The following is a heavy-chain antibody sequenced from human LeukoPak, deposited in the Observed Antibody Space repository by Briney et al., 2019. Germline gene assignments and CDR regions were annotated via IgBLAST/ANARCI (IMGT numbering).Heavy chain of an antibody. D-gene: IGHD6-6*01. V-gene: IGHV4-4*07. CDR1: GGSISSYY. J-gene: IGHJ6*02. CDR3: ARVGGSSSRYGMDV. CDR2: IYTSGST. Sequence: SETPSLTCTVSGGSISSYYWSWIRQPAGKGLEWIGRIYTSGSTNYNPSLKSRVTMSVDTSKNQFSLKLSSVTAADTAVYYCARVGGSSSRYGMDVWGQGTTVTVSS.